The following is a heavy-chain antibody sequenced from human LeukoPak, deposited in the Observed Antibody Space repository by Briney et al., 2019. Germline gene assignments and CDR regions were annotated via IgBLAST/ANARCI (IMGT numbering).Heavy chain of an antibody. V-gene: IGHV4-59*08. CDR3: ARHCSGGSCPLSFDAFDI. CDR1: GGSISSFY. CDR2: IYNSEST. D-gene: IGHD2-15*01. J-gene: IGHJ3*02. Sequence: PSETLSLTCTVSGGSISSFYWSWIRQPPGKGPEWIGYIYNSESTNYNPSLKSGVTISVDTSKNQFSLMLTSVTASDTAVYYCARHCSGGSCPLSFDAFDIWGQGTMVTVSS.